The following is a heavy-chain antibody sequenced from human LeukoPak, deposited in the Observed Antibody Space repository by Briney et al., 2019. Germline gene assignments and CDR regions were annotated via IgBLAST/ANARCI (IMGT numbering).Heavy chain of an antibody. V-gene: IGHV4-34*01. CDR2: INHSGST. J-gene: IGHJ3*02. CDR3: AGARITMIVRDAFDI. D-gene: IGHD3-22*01. CDR1: GGSFSGYY. Sequence: SETLSLTCAVYGGSFSGYYWSWIRQPPGKGLEWIGEINHSGSTNYNPSLKSRVTTSVDTSKNQFSLKLSSVTAADTAVYYCAGARITMIVRDAFDIWGQGTMVTVSS.